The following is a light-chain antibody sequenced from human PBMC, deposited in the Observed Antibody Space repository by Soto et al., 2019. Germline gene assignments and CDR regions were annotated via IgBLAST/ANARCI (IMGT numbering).Light chain of an antibody. J-gene: IGLJ1*01. CDR3: SSYTGSTNSV. CDR1: SSDVGIYNY. CDR2: QVT. Sequence: QSFLAQPASVSGSPGQSITISCTGTSSDVGIYNYVSWYQQHPGKAPKLMIYQVTNRPSGVSNRFSGSKSGNTASLTISGLQAEDEADYYCSSYTGSTNSVFGTGTKVTV. V-gene: IGLV2-14*01.